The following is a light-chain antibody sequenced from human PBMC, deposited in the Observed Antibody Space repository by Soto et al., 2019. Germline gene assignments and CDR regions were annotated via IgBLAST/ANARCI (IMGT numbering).Light chain of an antibody. V-gene: IGLV1-47*01. CDR3: VAGYEAGNGPFSV. J-gene: IGLJ1*01. Sequence: QSVLTQPPSASGTPGQRVTISCSGTDSNVGSNLVYWYQQLPGTAPKLLIYRDTHRPSWVPDRFSGSKSGTSASLAISGLRSEDEAEDDCVAGYEAGNGPFSVFGTGTKLTVL. CDR1: DSNVGSNL. CDR2: RDT.